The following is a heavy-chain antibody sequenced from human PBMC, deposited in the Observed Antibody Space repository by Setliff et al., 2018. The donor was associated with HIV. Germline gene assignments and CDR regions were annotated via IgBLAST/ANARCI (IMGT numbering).Heavy chain of an antibody. CDR1: GGSVTSYL. D-gene: IGHD2-21*02. CDR2: IYYTGIT. Sequence: SETLSLTCSISGGSVTSYLWHWFRQPPGKGLEWIGYIYYTGITDNNPSLEGRVTISVDTSKNQVSLRLKSVTTADTAVYYCARELYGGNSRPFDYWGQGARVTVSS. CDR3: ARELYGGNSRPFDY. V-gene: IGHV4-59*02. J-gene: IGHJ4*02.